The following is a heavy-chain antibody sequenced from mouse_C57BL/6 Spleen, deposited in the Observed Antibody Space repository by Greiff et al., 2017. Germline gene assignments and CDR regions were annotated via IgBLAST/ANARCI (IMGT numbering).Heavy chain of an antibody. CDR1: GFTFSDYG. V-gene: IGHV5-17*01. CDR3: ARERFRYAMDY. CDR2: ISSGSSTI. J-gene: IGHJ4*01. Sequence: DVMLVESGGGLVKPGGSLKLSCAASGFTFSDYGMHWVRQAPEKGLEWVAYISSGSSTIYYADTVKGRFTISRDNAKNTLFLQMTSLRSEDTAMYYCARERFRYAMDYWGQGTSVTVSS.